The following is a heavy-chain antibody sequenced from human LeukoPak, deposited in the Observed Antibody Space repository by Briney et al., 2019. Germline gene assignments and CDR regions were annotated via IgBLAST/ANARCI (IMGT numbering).Heavy chain of an antibody. V-gene: IGHV3-30*18. CDR2: ISYDGSNK. D-gene: IGHD6-13*01. CDR1: GFTFSSYG. J-gene: IGHJ4*02. Sequence: PGRPLRLSCAASGFTFSSYGMHWVRQAPGKGLEWVAVISYDGSNKYYADSVKGRFTISRDNSKNTLYLQMNSLRAEDTAVYYCAKDTEKQQAFDYWGQGTLVTVSS. CDR3: AKDTEKQQAFDY.